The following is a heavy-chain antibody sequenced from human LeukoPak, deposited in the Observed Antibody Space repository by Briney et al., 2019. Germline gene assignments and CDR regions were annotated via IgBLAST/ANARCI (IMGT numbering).Heavy chain of an antibody. V-gene: IGHV4-59*08. CDR2: IYYSGST. CDR1: GGSISSYY. J-gene: IGHJ3*02. CDR3: ARGIAPDAFDI. Sequence: SETLSFTCTVSGGSISSYYWSWIRQPPGKGLEWIGYIYYSGSTNYNPSLKSRVTISVDTSKNQFSLKLSSVTAADTAVYYCARGIAPDAFDIWGQGTMVTVSS.